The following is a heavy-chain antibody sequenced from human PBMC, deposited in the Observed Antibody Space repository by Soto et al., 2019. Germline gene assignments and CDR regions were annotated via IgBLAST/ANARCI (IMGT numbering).Heavy chain of an antibody. CDR2: IFSNDAK. Sequence: QVTLKESGPVLVKPTETLTLTCTVSGFSLRNTRMGVSWIRQSPGKALEWLAHIFSNDAKSYSPSLKSRLAISRDTSKRQVVLTMTHVAPVDTATYYCARSLSVDYVHWYFDLWGRGTLVTVSS. D-gene: IGHD4-17*01. CDR1: GFSLRNTRMG. CDR3: ARSLSVDYVHWYFDL. V-gene: IGHV2-26*01. J-gene: IGHJ2*01.